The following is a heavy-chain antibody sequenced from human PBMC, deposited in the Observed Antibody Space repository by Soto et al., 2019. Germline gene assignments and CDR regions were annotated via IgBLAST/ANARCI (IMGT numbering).Heavy chain of an antibody. CDR1: GYTFTSYG. Sequence: QVQLVQSGAEVKKPGASVKVSCKASGYTFTSYGISWVRQAPGQGPEWMGWISGHNGNTNHPQSLQGRVTMTTDTSRNTAYMELRSLRSDDTAVYYCARGNPFNYAGFDVWGQGTTVAVSS. D-gene: IGHD3-16*01. J-gene: IGHJ6*02. CDR3: ARGNPFNYAGFDV. V-gene: IGHV1-18*04. CDR2: ISGHNGNT.